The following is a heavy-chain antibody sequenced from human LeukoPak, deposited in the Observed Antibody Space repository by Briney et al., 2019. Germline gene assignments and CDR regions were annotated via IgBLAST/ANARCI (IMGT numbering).Heavy chain of an antibody. D-gene: IGHD5-18*01. CDR1: GYTFTSYD. J-gene: IGHJ4*02. V-gene: IGHV1-8*01. CDR3: AREGMAMGPFDY. Sequence: ASVKVSCKASGYTFTSYDINWVRQATGQGLEWMGWMNPNSGNTGYAQKFQGRVTMTRDTSTSTVYMELSSLRSEDTAVYYCAREGMAMGPFDYWGQGTLVTVSS. CDR2: MNPNSGNT.